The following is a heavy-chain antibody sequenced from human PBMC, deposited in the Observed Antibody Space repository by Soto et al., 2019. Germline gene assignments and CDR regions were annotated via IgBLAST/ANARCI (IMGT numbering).Heavy chain of an antibody. CDR3: AKGQHCRSTSCYFYYYGTDV. Sequence: QVQLVESGGGVVQPGRSLRLSCAASGFTFSTYGMHWVRQAPGKGLEWVAVISYDGSKKYYADSVKGRFTISRDNSKNTXYXPMNSLRDEDTAVYHCAKGQHCRSTSCYFYYYGTDVWGQGTTVTVSS. J-gene: IGHJ6*02. CDR1: GFTFSTYG. D-gene: IGHD2-2*01. V-gene: IGHV3-30*18. CDR2: ISYDGSKK.